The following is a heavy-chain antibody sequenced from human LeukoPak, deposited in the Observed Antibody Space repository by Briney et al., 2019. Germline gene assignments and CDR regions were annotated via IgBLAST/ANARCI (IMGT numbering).Heavy chain of an antibody. V-gene: IGHV3-23*01. Sequence: PGGSLRLSCAASGFTFSSYAMSWVRQAPGKGLEWVSAISGSGGSTYYADFVKGRFTISRDNSKNTLYLQMNSLRAEDTAVYYCAKGPIAVAVSYNWFDPWGQGTLVTVSS. CDR1: GFTFSSYA. CDR3: AKGPIAVAVSYNWFDP. CDR2: ISGSGGST. D-gene: IGHD6-19*01. J-gene: IGHJ5*02.